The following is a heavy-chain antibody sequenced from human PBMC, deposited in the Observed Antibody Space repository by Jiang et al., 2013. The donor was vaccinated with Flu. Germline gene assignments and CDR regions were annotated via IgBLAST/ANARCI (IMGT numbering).Heavy chain of an antibody. D-gene: IGHD3-10*01. CDR3: ARVDRGYGMDV. V-gene: IGHV3-66*01. CDR2: IYSGGST. Sequence: GFTVSSNYMSWVRQAPGKGLEWVSVIYSGGSTYYADSVKGRFTISRDNSKNTLYLQMNSLRAEDTAVYYCARVDRGYGMDVWGQGTTVTVSS. CDR1: GFTVSSNY. J-gene: IGHJ6*02.